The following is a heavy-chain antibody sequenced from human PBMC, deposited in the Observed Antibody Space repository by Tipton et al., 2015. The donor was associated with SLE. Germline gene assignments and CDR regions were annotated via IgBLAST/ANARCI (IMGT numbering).Heavy chain of an antibody. J-gene: IGHJ4*02. D-gene: IGHD2-15*01. CDR1: GGSISSHY. Sequence: PGLVKPSETLSLTCTVSGGSISSHYWSWIRQPPGKGLEWIGYIYYSGSTNYNPSLKSRVTISVDTSKNQFSLNLSSVTAADTALYYCATIDPDTESGVIPGDYWGQGILVTVSS. V-gene: IGHV4-59*11. CDR3: ATIDPDTESGVIPGDY. CDR2: IYYSGST.